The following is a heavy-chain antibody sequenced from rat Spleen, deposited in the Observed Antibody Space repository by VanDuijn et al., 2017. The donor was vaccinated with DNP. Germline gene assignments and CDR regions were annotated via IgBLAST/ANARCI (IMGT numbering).Heavy chain of an antibody. CDR2: INSVGNT. CDR1: GYSIKSSYR. Sequence: EVQLQESGPGLVKPSQSLSLTCSVTGYSIKSSYRWNWIRKFPGNKLEWMGYINSVGNTDYNPSLKSRISITRDTSKNQFFLQVSSVTAEDTATYYCATGYYSRSNWFAYWGQGTLVTVSS. J-gene: IGHJ3*01. D-gene: IGHD1-2*01. CDR3: ATGYYSRSNWFAY. V-gene: IGHV3-3*01.